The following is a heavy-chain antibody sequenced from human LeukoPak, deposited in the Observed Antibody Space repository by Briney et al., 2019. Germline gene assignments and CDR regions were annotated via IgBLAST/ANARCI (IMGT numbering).Heavy chain of an antibody. CDR3: AKDPDSSGWNGSYFDY. J-gene: IGHJ4*02. CDR1: GFTFSSYA. Sequence: GGSLRLSCAASGFTFSSYAMSWVRQAPGKGLEWVSAISGSGGSTYYADSVKGRFTISRDNSKNTLYLQMNSLRVEDTAVYYCAKDPDSSGWNGSYFDYWGQGTLVTVSS. D-gene: IGHD6-19*01. CDR2: ISGSGGST. V-gene: IGHV3-23*01.